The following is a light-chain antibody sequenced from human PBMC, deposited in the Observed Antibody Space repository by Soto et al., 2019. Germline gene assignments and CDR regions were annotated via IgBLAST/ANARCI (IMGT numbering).Light chain of an antibody. Sequence: QSVLTQPPSASGTPGQRVTISCSGSSSDIGSNTVNWYQQLPGTAPKLLIYNNDQRPSGVPDPFSGSKSGTSASLAISGLQSEDEADYYCAAWDDSLNGYVAFGGGTKLTVL. CDR1: SSDIGSNT. J-gene: IGLJ2*01. V-gene: IGLV1-44*01. CDR2: NND. CDR3: AAWDDSLNGYVA.